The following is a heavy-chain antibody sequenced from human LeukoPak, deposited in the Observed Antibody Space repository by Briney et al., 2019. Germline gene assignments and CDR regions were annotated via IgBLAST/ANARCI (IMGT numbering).Heavy chain of an antibody. Sequence: SETLSLTCTVSGGSISSGGYYWSWIRQHPGKGLEWIGYIYYSGSTYYNPSLKSRVTISVDTSKNQFSLKLSSVTAADTAVYYRARTDYGVDDYWGQRTLVTVSS. V-gene: IGHV4-31*03. CDR1: GGSISSGGYY. D-gene: IGHD4-17*01. CDR3: ARTDYGVDDY. J-gene: IGHJ4*02. CDR2: IYYSGST.